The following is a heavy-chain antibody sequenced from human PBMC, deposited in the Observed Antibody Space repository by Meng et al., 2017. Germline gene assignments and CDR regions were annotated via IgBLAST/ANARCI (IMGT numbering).Heavy chain of an antibody. Sequence: GESLKISCAASAFNFSSYAMHWVRQAPGKGLEWVAVISYDGGNKYYADSVNGRITISRDNSKNTLYLQINSLRAEDTAVYYCAREFSASSGWLESYYFDYWGQGTLVTVSS. J-gene: IGHJ4*02. V-gene: IGHV3-30*01. D-gene: IGHD6-19*01. CDR3: AREFSASSGWLESYYFDY. CDR1: AFNFSSYA. CDR2: ISYDGGNK.